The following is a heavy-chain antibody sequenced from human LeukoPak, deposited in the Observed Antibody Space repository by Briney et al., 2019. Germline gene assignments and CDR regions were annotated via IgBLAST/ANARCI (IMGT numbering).Heavy chain of an antibody. V-gene: IGHV3-74*01. CDR3: ARGRGWYFDL. CDR2: INSDGRII. D-gene: IGHD3-10*01. J-gene: IGHJ2*01. Sequence: PGGPLRLSCAASGFTFSNYWMHWVRQVPGKGLVWVSHINSDGRIINYADSVKGRFTISRDNAKNTLYLQMNSLRVEDTAVYYCARGRGWYFDLWGRGTLVTVSS. CDR1: GFTFSNYW.